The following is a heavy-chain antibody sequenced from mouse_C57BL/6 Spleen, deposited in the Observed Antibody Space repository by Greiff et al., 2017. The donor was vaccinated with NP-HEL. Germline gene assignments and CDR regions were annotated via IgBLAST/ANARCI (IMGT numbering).Heavy chain of an antibody. D-gene: IGHD4-1*02. V-gene: IGHV7-1*01. CDR3: ARDAPTGSWFAY. CDR1: GFTFSDFY. J-gene: IGHJ3*01. Sequence: EVTLVESGGGLVQSGRSLRLSCATSGFTFSDFYMEWVRQAPGKGLEWIAASRNKANDYTTEYSASVKGRFIVSRDTSQSILYLQMNALRAEDTAIYYCARDAPTGSWFAYWGQGTLVTVSA. CDR2: SRNKANDYTT.